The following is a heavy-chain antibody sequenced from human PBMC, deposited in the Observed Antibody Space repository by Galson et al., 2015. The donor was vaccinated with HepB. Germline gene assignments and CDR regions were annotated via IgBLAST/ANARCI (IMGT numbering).Heavy chain of an antibody. CDR3: LKDQVVTTSDPRGGYYYYGMDV. V-gene: IGHV3-30*18. CDR1: GFIFKSYG. Sequence: SLRLSCAASGFIFKSYGMHWVRQAPGKGLEWLAVTSYDGNRKYYADSVKGRFTISRDNSKNTLYLQMNSLRAEDTAMYFCLKDQVVTTSDPRGGYYYYGMDVWGQGTTVIVSS. J-gene: IGHJ6*02. D-gene: IGHD5-12*01. CDR2: TSYDGNRK.